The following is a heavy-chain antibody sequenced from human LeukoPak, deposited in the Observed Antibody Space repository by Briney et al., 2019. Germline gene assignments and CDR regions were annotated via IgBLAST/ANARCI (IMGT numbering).Heavy chain of an antibody. Sequence: SGGSLRLSCAASGFTVSSNYMSWVRQAPGEGLEWVSVIYSGGSTYYADSVKGRFTISRDNSKNTLYLQMNSLRAEDTAVYYCARVVAGTSTDYWGQGTLVTVSS. CDR1: GFTVSSNY. V-gene: IGHV3-66*01. D-gene: IGHD6-19*01. J-gene: IGHJ4*02. CDR2: IYSGGST. CDR3: ARVVAGTSTDY.